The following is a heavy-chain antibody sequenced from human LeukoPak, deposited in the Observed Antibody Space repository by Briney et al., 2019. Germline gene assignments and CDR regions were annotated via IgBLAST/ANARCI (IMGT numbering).Heavy chain of an antibody. D-gene: IGHD3-10*01. J-gene: IGHJ4*02. Sequence: GGSLRLSCAASGFTFSSYAMSWVRQAPGKGLEWVSAISGSGGSTYYADSVKGRFTISRDNSKNTLYLQMNSLRAEDTAVHYCAEVSSHGHYLDRGYYFDYWGQGTLVTVSS. V-gene: IGHV3-23*01. CDR2: ISGSGGST. CDR1: GFTFSSYA. CDR3: AEVSSHGHYLDRGYYFDY.